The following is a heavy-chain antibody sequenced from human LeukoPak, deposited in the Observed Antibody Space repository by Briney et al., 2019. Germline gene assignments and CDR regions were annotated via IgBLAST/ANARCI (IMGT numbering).Heavy chain of an antibody. Sequence: ASVKVSCKASGYTFTNYYIHWVRQAPGQGLEWMGMINPSGGSTTYAQKFQGGVTMTRDTSTSTVYMELSSLRSEDTAVYYCARPSGYYSFDYWGQGTLVTVSS. CDR2: INPSGGST. D-gene: IGHD3-22*01. CDR1: GYTFTNYY. J-gene: IGHJ4*02. CDR3: ARPSGYYSFDY. V-gene: IGHV1-46*01.